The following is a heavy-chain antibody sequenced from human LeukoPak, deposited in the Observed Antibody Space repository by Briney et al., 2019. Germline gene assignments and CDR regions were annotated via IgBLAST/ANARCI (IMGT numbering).Heavy chain of an antibody. CDR3: ARAVRFLEWLDV. V-gene: IGHV4-59*01. CDR1: GGSISSYY. CDR2: IYYSGST. Sequence: SETLSLTCTVSGGSISSYYWSWIRQPPGKGLEWIGYIYYSGSTNYNPSLKSRVTISVDTSKNQSSLKLSSVTAADTAVYYCARAVRFLEWLDVWGQGTTVTVSS. J-gene: IGHJ6*02. D-gene: IGHD3-3*01.